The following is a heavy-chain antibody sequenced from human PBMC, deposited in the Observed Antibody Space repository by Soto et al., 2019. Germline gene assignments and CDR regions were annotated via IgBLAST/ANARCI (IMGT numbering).Heavy chain of an antibody. V-gene: IGHV1-69*08. CDR2: IIPILGIA. CDR3: ARDLNSYGYGHISVY. D-gene: IGHD5-18*01. J-gene: IGHJ4*02. CDR1: GGTFSSYT. Sequence: QVQLVQSGAEVKKPGSSVKVSCNASGGTFSSYTISWVRQAPGQGLEWMGRIIPILGIANYAQKFQGRVTITADKSTSTAYMELSSLRSEDTAVYYCARDLNSYGYGHISVYWGQGTLVTVSS.